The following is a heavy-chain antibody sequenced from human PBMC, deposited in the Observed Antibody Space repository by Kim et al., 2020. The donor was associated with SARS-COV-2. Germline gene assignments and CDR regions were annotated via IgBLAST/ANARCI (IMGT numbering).Heavy chain of an antibody. Sequence: YAQKFQGRVTITADKSTSTAYMELSSLRSEDTAVYYCARSPTYGSGSDYWGQGTLVTVSS. CDR3: ARSPTYGSGSDY. J-gene: IGHJ4*02. D-gene: IGHD3-10*01. V-gene: IGHV1-69*02.